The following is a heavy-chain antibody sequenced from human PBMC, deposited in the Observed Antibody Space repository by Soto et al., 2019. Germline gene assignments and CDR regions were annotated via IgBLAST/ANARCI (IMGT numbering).Heavy chain of an antibody. J-gene: IGHJ4*02. V-gene: IGHV1-18*04. CDR3: ARDRRTTWVPARFDY. CDR1: GYTFTSYG. D-gene: IGHD2-2*01. CDR2: ISAYNGNT. Sequence: QVPLVQSGAEVKKPGASVKVSCKASGYTFTSYGISWVRQAPGQGLEWMGWISAYNGNTNYAQKLQGRVTMTTDTSTSTAYMELRSLRSDDTAVYYCARDRRTTWVPARFDYWGQGTLVTVSS.